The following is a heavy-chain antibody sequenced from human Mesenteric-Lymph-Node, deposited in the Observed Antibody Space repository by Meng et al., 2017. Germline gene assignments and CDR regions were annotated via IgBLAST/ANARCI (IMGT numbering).Heavy chain of an antibody. V-gene: IGHV3-48*03. CDR3: ARVGFGELFLDDY. CDR2: ISSSGSTI. Sequence: GGSLSLSCAAAGFTSSSYEVNWVRQAPGKGLEWVSYISSSGSTIYYADSVKGRFTISRDNAKNSVNLQMNSLRAEDTAVYYCARVGFGELFLDDYWGQGTLVTVSS. D-gene: IGHD3-10*01. J-gene: IGHJ4*02. CDR1: GFTSSSYE.